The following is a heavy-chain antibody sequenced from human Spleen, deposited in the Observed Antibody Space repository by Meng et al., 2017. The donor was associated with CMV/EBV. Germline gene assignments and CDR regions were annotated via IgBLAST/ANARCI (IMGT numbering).Heavy chain of an antibody. CDR2: VNANSGAK. CDR1: GYTFTGYY. CDR3: ARAHIVVVPAAEFTYYYYGMDV. J-gene: IGHJ6*02. D-gene: IGHD2-2*01. Sequence: ASVKVSCKASGYTFTGYYMNWVRQAPGQGLEWMGWVNANSGAKDYAQKFQGRVTMTRDTSISTAYMELSRLRSDDTAVYYCARAHIVVVPAAEFTYYYYGMDVWGQGTTVTVSS. V-gene: IGHV1-2*02.